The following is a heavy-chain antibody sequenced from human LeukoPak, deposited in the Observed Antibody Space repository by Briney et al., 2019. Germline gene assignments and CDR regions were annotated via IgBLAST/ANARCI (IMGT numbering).Heavy chain of an antibody. V-gene: IGHV1-2*02. J-gene: IGHJ4*02. CDR1: GYTFTGYY. Sequence: ASVKVSCKASGYTFTGYYMHWVRQAPGQGLEWMGWINPNSGGTNYAQKFQGRVTMTRDTSISTAYMELSRLRSDDTAAYYCARVITFGGVIVPFDYWGQGTLVTVSS. D-gene: IGHD3-16*02. CDR2: INPNSGGT. CDR3: ARVITFGGVIVPFDY.